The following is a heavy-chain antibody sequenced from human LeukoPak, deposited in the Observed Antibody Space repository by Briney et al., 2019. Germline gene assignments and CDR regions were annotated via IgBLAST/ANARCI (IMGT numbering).Heavy chain of an antibody. CDR1: GFTFSNAW. Sequence: GGSLRPSCAASGFTFSNAWMSWVRQAPGKGLEWVGRIKSKTDGGTTDYAAPVKGRFTISRDDSKNTLYLQMNSLKTEDTAVYYCSMVRGVTQFDYWGQGTLVTVSS. CDR3: SMVRGVTQFDY. V-gene: IGHV3-15*01. J-gene: IGHJ4*02. CDR2: IKSKTDGGTT. D-gene: IGHD3-10*01.